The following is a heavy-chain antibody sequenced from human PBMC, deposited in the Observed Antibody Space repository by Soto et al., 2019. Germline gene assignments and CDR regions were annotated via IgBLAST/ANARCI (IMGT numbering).Heavy chain of an antibody. V-gene: IGHV1-46*01. CDR1: GYTFTSYY. CDR2: INPSGGST. Sequence: ASVKVSCKASGYTFTSYYMHWVRQAPGQGLEWMGKINPSGGSTSYAQKFQGRVTMTRDTSTSTVYMELSSLRSEDTAVYYCARDRILDDFWSGPYYYYPMDVWGQGTTVTVSS. D-gene: IGHD3-3*01. J-gene: IGHJ6*02. CDR3: ARDRILDDFWSGPYYYYPMDV.